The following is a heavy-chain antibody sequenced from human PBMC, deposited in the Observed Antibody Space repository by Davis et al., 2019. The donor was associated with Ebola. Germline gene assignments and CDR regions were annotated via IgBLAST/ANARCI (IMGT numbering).Heavy chain of an antibody. D-gene: IGHD7-27*01. Sequence: PSETLSLTCTVSGGSISSPLSYWAWIRQPPGMRLEWIATVYYIGTTYYNPSLKSRATISLDTSKNQFSLHLASVTAADTAVYYCAREAWGFDDFYYMDVWGKGTTVTVSS. CDR1: GGSISSPLSY. CDR2: VYYIGTT. V-gene: IGHV4-39*07. J-gene: IGHJ6*03. CDR3: AREAWGFDDFYYMDV.